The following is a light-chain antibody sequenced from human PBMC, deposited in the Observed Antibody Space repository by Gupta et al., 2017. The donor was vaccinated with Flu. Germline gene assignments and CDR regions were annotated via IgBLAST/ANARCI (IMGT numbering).Light chain of an antibody. Sequence: VITSCTRSSGSIASSYVQWYQQRPGSSPTTVISEDNQRPSGVPDRFSGSIDSSSNSASLTISGLTTEDEADYYCQSYDSYNHWVFGGGNKVTVL. J-gene: IGLJ3*02. CDR3: QSYDSYNHWV. CDR2: EDN. CDR1: SGSIASSY. V-gene: IGLV6-57*01.